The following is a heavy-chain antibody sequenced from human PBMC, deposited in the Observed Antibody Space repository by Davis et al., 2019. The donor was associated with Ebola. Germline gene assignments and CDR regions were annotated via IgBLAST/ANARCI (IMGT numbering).Heavy chain of an antibody. Sequence: GESLKISCAASGFTFDDYAMHWVRQPPGKGLEWVANIKQDGSDKFYVDSVRGRFTISKDNAKNSLYLQMNSLRAEDTAVYYCATSGSVSGRLEYWGQGTLVTVSS. CDR3: ATSGSVSGRLEY. CDR2: IKQDGSDK. J-gene: IGHJ4*02. D-gene: IGHD6-19*01. V-gene: IGHV3-7*01. CDR1: GFTFDDYA.